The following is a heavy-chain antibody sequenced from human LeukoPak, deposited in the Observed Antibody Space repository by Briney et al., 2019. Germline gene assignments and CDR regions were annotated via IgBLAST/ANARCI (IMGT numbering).Heavy chain of an antibody. CDR1: GFTFSSYA. V-gene: IGHV3-64*01. CDR3: ARVGGSYPSAYYYYYYYMDV. CDR2: ISSNGGST. J-gene: IGHJ6*03. D-gene: IGHD1-26*01. Sequence: GGSLRLSCAASGFTFSSYAMHWVRQAPGKGLEYVSAISSNGGSTYYANSVKGRFTISRDNSKNTLYLQMGSLRAEDMAVYYCARVGGSYPSAYYYYYYYMDVWGKGTTVTVSS.